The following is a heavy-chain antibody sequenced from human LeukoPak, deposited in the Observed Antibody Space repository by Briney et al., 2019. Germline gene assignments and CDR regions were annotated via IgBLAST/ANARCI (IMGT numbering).Heavy chain of an antibody. Sequence: PGGSLRLSCAASGFTFSDYGMHWVRQAPGKGLEWVAVISYDGSNKYYADSVKGRFTISRDNSKNTLYLQMNSLRAEDTAVYYCARDRITMIVRGYYYMDVWGKGTTVTVSS. J-gene: IGHJ6*03. CDR1: GFTFSDYG. V-gene: IGHV3-30*03. D-gene: IGHD3-22*01. CDR3: ARDRITMIVRGYYYMDV. CDR2: ISYDGSNK.